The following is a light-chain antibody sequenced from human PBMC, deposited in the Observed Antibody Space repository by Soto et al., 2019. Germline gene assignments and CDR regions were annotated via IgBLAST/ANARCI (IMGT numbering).Light chain of an antibody. CDR2: AAS. V-gene: IGKV1-27*01. J-gene: IGKJ1*01. Sequence: DIQMTQSPSSLSASVGDRVTITCRASQGISNYLAWYQHKPWKVPKLLIYAASTLQSGVPSRFSGSRSGTDFTLTISSLQPEDVATYYCQNYDSAPRTFGQGTKVEIK. CDR3: QNYDSAPRT. CDR1: QGISNY.